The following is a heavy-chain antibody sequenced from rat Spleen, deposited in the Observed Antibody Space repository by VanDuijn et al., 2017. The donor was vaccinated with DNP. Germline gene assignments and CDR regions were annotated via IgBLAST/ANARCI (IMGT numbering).Heavy chain of an antibody. CDR1: GFTFSNYY. J-gene: IGHJ3*01. CDR3: ARHDNFDWFAY. CDR2: VSTSGTRT. Sequence: EVQLVESGGGLVQPGKSLKLSCAASGFTFSNYYMAWVRQAPKKGLEWVATVSTSGTRTYYPDSVQGRFTISRDDAKSSLYLQINSLKSEDTATYYCARHDNFDWFAYWGQGTFVTVSS. D-gene: IGHD1-10*01. V-gene: IGHV5-25*01.